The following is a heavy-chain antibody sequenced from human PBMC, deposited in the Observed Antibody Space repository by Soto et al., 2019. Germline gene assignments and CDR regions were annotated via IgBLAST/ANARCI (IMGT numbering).Heavy chain of an antibody. CDR2: INHSGST. CDR3: ARGGDCSGGSCYLDY. CDR1: GGSFSGYY. Sequence: QVQLQQWGAGLLKPSETLSLTCAVYGGSFSGYYWSWIRQPPGNGLEWIGEINHSGSTNYNPSLKSRVPRSVDPSKNQFSLKRSSVTAAATAVYYCARGGDCSGGSCYLDYWGQGTLVTVSS. V-gene: IGHV4-34*01. D-gene: IGHD2-15*01. J-gene: IGHJ4*02.